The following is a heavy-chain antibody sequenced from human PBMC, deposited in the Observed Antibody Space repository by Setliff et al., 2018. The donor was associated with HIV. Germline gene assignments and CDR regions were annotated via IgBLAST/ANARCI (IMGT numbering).Heavy chain of an antibody. V-gene: IGHV4-4*02. CDR1: GGSISSSNW. CDR2: IYHSGSA. Sequence: SETLSLTCAVSGGSISSSNWWSWVRQPPGKGLEWIGEIYHSGSANYNPSLKSRVIISIDKSKNKFSLYLSSVTAADTAVYYCARAVGASYATPYLDYWGRGTLVTVSS. D-gene: IGHD1-26*01. CDR3: ARAVGASYATPYLDY. J-gene: IGHJ4*02.